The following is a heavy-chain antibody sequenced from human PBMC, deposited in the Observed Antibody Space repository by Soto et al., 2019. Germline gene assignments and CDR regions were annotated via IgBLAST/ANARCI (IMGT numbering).Heavy chain of an antibody. CDR2: IIPISGTA. V-gene: IGHV1-69*13. CDR1: GGTFSSYA. J-gene: IGHJ6*02. Sequence: SVKVSCKASGGTFSSYAISWVRQAPGQGLEWMGGIIPISGTANYAQKFQGRVTITADESTSTAYMELRSLRSEDTAVYYCARSQGSSTSLEIYYYYYYGMDVWGQGTTVTVSS. D-gene: IGHD2-2*01. CDR3: ARSQGSSTSLEIYYYYYYGMDV.